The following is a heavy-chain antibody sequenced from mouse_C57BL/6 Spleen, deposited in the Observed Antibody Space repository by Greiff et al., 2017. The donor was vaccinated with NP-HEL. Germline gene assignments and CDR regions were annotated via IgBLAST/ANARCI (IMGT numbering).Heavy chain of an antibody. V-gene: IGHV1-52*01. Sequence: VQLQQPGAELVRPGSSVKLSCKASGYTFTSYWMHWVKQRPIQGLEWIGNIDPSDSETHYNQKFKDKATLTVDKSSSTAYMQLSSLTSEDSAVYYCARGLITTVVATRNWYFDVWGTGTTVTVSS. CDR3: ARGLITTVVATRNWYFDV. D-gene: IGHD1-1*01. CDR2: IDPSDSET. CDR1: GYTFTSYW. J-gene: IGHJ1*03.